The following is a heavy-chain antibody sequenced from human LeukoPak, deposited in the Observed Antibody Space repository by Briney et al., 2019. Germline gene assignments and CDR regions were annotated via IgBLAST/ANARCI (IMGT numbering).Heavy chain of an antibody. V-gene: IGHV3-23*01. CDR2: IGGSGGST. Sequence: GVSLRLSCAASGFTFSSYAMSWVRQAPGKGLEWVSAIGGSGGSTYYADSVKGRFTISRDNSKNTLYLQMNSLRAEDTAVYYCAKSFLDIVATISDYWGQGTLVTVSS. CDR1: GFTFSSYA. J-gene: IGHJ4*02. CDR3: AKSFLDIVATISDY. D-gene: IGHD5-12*01.